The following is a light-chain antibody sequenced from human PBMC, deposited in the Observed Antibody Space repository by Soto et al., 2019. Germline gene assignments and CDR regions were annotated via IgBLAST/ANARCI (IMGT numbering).Light chain of an antibody. V-gene: IGKV3-20*01. CDR2: GAS. CDR3: QQYESSPLT. CDR1: ESVRSNY. J-gene: IGKJ4*01. Sequence: EIVLTQSPGTLSLSPGERATLSCRASESVRSNYLAWYQQEAGQAPRLLIYGASSRATGIPDRFSGSGSGTDFTLIISRLEPEDFGVYYCQQYESSPLTFGGGTKVEF.